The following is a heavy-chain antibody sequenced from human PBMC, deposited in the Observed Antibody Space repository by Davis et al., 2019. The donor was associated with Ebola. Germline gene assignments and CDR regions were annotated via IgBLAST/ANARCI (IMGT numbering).Heavy chain of an antibody. Sequence: SETLSLTCTLPGGSISGYYWSWIRQPPGKGLEWIGYIFYSGSTDYNPSLRSRVTMSVDTSKNQFSLMLTSVTAADTTVYYCTRTDRVCSGGRCYSGNDFDYWGQGTLVTVSP. J-gene: IGHJ4*02. CDR2: IFYSGST. D-gene: IGHD2-15*01. V-gene: IGHV4-59*01. CDR3: TRTDRVCSGGRCYSGNDFDY. CDR1: GGSISGYY.